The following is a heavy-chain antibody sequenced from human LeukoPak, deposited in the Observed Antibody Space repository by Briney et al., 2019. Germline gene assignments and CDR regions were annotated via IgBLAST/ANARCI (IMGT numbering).Heavy chain of an antibody. V-gene: IGHV3-23*01. J-gene: IGHJ4*02. CDR2: ISGSGGST. Sequence: GGSLRLSCATSGFTFSSCVMAWVRQAPGKGLEWVSSISGSGGSTYYADSVKGRFTISRDNSKNTLYLQMNSLRAEDTAVYYCASYSMTKYYFDYWGQGTLVTVSS. CDR3: ASYSMTKYYFDY. D-gene: IGHD2-15*01. CDR1: GFTFSSCV.